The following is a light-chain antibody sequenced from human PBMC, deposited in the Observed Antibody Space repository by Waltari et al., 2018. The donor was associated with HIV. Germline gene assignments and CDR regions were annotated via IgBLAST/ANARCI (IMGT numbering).Light chain of an antibody. CDR1: QTVDHKS. CDR3: QVYGGSPRWT. J-gene: IGKJ1*01. CDR2: ASS. Sequence: VLTQSPATLSVSPGENATLSCRASQTVDHKSLTWYQQRPGQAPRLVLFASSTRATGITDRFHGSESGTEFTLTIRRLEPEDFAIYYCQVYGGSPRWTFGPGTRLEIK. V-gene: IGKV3-20*01.